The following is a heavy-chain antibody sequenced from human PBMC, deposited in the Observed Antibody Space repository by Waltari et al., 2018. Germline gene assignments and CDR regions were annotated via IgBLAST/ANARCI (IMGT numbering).Heavy chain of an antibody. V-gene: IGHV3-48*01. CDR2: ISSSSSTI. Sequence: EVQLVESGGGLVQPGGSLRLSCAASGFTFSSYSMNWVRQAPGKGLEWVSYISSSSSTIYYADSVKGRFTISRANAKNSLYLQMNSLRAEDTAVYYCAVSYSSSWYYYYYGMDVWGQGTTVTVSS. J-gene: IGHJ6*02. D-gene: IGHD6-13*01. CDR1: GFTFSSYS. CDR3: AVSYSSSWYYYYYGMDV.